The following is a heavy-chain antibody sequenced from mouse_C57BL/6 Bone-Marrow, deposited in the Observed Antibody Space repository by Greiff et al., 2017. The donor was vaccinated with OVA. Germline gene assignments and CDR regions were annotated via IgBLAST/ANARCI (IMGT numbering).Heavy chain of an antibody. Sequence: VQLQQSGAELVRPGTSVKVSCKASGYAFTNYLIEWVKQRPGQGLEWIGVINPGSGGTNYNEKFKGKATLTADKSSSTAYMQLSSLTSEDSAVYFGARDYYGSSPWFAYWGQGTLVTVSA. CDR2: INPGSGGT. V-gene: IGHV1-54*01. CDR1: GYAFTNYL. CDR3: ARDYYGSSPWFAY. D-gene: IGHD1-1*01. J-gene: IGHJ3*01.